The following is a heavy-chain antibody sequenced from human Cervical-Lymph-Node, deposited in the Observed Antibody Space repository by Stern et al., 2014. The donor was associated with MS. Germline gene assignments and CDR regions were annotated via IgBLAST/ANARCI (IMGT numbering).Heavy chain of an antibody. V-gene: IGHV3-33*01. CDR2: IWYDGNNK. CDR1: GFTFSSYG. J-gene: IGHJ5*02. CDR3: ARDPWGYCSGGSCYSGYFDP. D-gene: IGHD2-15*01. Sequence: QVQLVESGGGVVQPGRSLRLSCAASGFTFSSYGMHWVRQAPGKGLEWVAVIWYDGNNKYYADSVKGRFTISRDNSKNTLYLQMNSLRAEDTAVYYCARDPWGYCSGGSCYSGYFDPWGQGTLVTVSS.